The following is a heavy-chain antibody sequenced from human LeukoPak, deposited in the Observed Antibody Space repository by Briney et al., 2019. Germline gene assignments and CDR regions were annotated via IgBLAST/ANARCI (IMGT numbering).Heavy chain of an antibody. CDR3: ARSPRKYSYGYYFDY. CDR2: INHSGST. V-gene: IGHV4-34*01. Sequence: SETLSLTCAVYGGSFSGYYWSWLPQPPGKGLEGIGEINHSGSTNYNPSLKSQVTISVDTSKNQFSLKLSSVTAADTAVYYCARSPRKYSYGYYFDYWGQGTLVTVSS. J-gene: IGHJ4*02. CDR1: GGSFSGYY. D-gene: IGHD5-18*01.